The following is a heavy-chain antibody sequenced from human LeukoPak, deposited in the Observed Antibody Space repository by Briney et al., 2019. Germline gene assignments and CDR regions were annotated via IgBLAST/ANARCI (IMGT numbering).Heavy chain of an antibody. CDR3: AREGYSYGNFDY. V-gene: IGHV3-30*04. CDR1: GFTFSSYA. Sequence: GRSLRLSCAASGFTFSSYAMHWVRQAPGKGLEWVAVISYDGSNKYYADSVKGRFTISRDNSKNTPYLQMNSLRAEDTAVYYCAREGYSYGNFDYWGQGTLVTVSS. J-gene: IGHJ4*02. D-gene: IGHD5-18*01. CDR2: ISYDGSNK.